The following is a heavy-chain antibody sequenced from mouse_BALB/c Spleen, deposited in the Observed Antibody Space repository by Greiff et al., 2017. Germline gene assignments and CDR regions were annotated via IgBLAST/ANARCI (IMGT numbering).Heavy chain of an antibody. Sequence: EVQLQQSGPELVKPGASVKIPCKASGYTFTDYNMDWVKQSHGKSLEWIGDINPNNGGTIYNQKFKGKATLTVDKSSSTAYMELRSLTSEDTAVYYCARGGTGTYYYAMDYWGQGTSVTVSS. J-gene: IGHJ4*01. D-gene: IGHD4-1*01. CDR2: INPNNGGT. V-gene: IGHV1-18*01. CDR1: GYTFTDYN. CDR3: ARGGTGTYYYAMDY.